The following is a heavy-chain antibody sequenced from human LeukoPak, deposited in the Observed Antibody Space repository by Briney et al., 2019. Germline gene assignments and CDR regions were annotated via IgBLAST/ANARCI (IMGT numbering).Heavy chain of an antibody. V-gene: IGHV4-34*01. CDR2: INHSGST. D-gene: IGHD1-20*01. CDR3: ATGGNWKDPFDY. Sequence: SETLSLTRAVYGGSCSGYYWSWIRQPPGKGLEWIGEINHSGSTNYNPSLKSRVTISVDTSKNQFSLKLSSVTAADTAVYYCATGGNWKDPFDYWGQGTLVTVSS. CDR1: GGSCSGYY. J-gene: IGHJ4*02.